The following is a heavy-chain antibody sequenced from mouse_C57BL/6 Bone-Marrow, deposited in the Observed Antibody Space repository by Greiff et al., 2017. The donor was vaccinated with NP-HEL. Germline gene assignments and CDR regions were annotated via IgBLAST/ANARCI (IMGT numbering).Heavy chain of an antibody. D-gene: IGHD2-4*01. J-gene: IGHJ1*03. Sequence: QVQLQQPGAELVKPGASVKLSCKASGYTFTSYWMHWVKQRPGQGLEWIGMIHPNSGSTNYNEKFKSKATLTVDKSSSTAYMQLRSLTSEDSAVYYCAIYYDYDDWYFDVWGTGTTVTVSS. CDR1: GYTFTSYW. CDR2: IHPNSGST. V-gene: IGHV1-64*01. CDR3: AIYYDYDDWYFDV.